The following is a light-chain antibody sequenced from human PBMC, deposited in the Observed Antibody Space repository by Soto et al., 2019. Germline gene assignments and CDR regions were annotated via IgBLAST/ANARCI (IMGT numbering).Light chain of an antibody. Sequence: EIVMTQSPVTLSVSPGERATLSCRASQSLSSNLAWYQQKPGQAPRLLIYGASTRATGIPARFSGSGSGTEFTLTISSLQSEDFAIYYCQQYNNWLSITFGQGTRLEI. V-gene: IGKV3-15*01. CDR3: QQYNNWLSIT. CDR1: QSLSSN. CDR2: GAS. J-gene: IGKJ5*01.